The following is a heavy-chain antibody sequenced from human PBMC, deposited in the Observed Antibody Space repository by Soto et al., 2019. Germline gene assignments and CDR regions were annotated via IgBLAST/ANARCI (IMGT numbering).Heavy chain of an antibody. CDR1: GDSVTRGEYY. D-gene: IGHD6-19*01. Sequence: QVQLQESGPGLVKPSQTLSLTCTVYGDSVTRGEYYWNWIRQDPGKGLEWIGYIFHSGSTYYNPSLKSRLALSVDTSKNQFSLKLSSVTAADTAVYYCARGYNSGWSDYFDFWGQGRLVTVSS. CDR2: IFHSGST. J-gene: IGHJ4*02. V-gene: IGHV4-31*03. CDR3: ARGYNSGWSDYFDF.